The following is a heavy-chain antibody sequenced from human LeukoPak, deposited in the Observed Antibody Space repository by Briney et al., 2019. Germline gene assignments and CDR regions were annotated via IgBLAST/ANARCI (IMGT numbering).Heavy chain of an antibody. CDR1: GVSISSSNSY. J-gene: IGHJ6*03. V-gene: IGHV4-39*07. Sequence: SETLSLTCTVSGVSISSSNSYWGWIRQPPGKGLGWIGSIYYSGSTYYNPSLKSRVTISVDTSKNQFSLKLSSVTAADTAVYYCAREKASVEQLDFVYYCYMDVWGKGTTVTVSS. CDR3: AREKASVEQLDFVYYCYMDV. D-gene: IGHD6-6*01. CDR2: IYYSGST.